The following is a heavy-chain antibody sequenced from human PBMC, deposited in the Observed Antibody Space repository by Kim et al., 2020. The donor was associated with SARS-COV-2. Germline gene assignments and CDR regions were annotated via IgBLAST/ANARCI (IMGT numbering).Heavy chain of an antibody. J-gene: IGHJ6*02. CDR3: ARAGIAAAGKGPVNEKTPYYHGMDV. CDR1: GFTFSSYS. D-gene: IGHD6-13*01. Sequence: GGSLRLSCAASGFTFSSYSMNWVRQAPGKGLEWVSSISSSSSYIYYADSVKGRFTISRDNAKNSLYLQMNSLRAEDTAVYYCARAGIAAAGKGPVNEKTPYYHGMDVWGQGTTVTVSS. CDR2: ISSSSSYI. V-gene: IGHV3-21*01.